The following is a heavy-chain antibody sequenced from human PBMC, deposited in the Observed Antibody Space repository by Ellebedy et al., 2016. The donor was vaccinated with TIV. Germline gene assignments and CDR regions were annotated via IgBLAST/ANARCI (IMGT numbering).Heavy chain of an antibody. J-gene: IGHJ4*02. D-gene: IGHD5-18*01. CDR3: ARVKRYSFAYYFDF. V-gene: IGHV4-34*01. CDR2: VNHSGNT. CDR1: GGSFSGSF. Sequence: SETLSLTCAVYGGSFSGSFWSWIRQSPGKGLEWIGEVNHSGNTNYNPSPKSRVTISVDTSTNQFSLRLSSVTAADTAVYYCARVKRYSFAYYFDFWGQGSLVTVSS.